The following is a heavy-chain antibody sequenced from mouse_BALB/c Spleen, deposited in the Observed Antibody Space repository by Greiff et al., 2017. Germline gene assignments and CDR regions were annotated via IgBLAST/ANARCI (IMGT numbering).Heavy chain of an antibody. V-gene: IGHV1-7*01. CDR2: INPSTGYT. CDR1: GYTFTSYW. J-gene: IGHJ3*01. Sequence: VQRVESGAELAKPGASVKMSCKASGYTFTSYWMHWVKQRPGQGLEWIGYINPSTGYTEYNQKFKDKATLTADKSSSTAYMQLSSLTSEDSAVYYGASLYGSSPLGAYWGQGTLVTVSA. CDR3: ASLYGSSPLGAY. D-gene: IGHD1-1*01.